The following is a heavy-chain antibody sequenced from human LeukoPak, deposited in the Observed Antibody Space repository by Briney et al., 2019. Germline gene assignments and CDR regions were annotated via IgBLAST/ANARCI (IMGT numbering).Heavy chain of an antibody. J-gene: IGHJ5*02. V-gene: IGHV3-30*02. D-gene: IGHD1-26*01. CDR1: GFTFSSYG. Sequence: GGSLRLSCAASGFTFSSYGMHWVRQAPGKGLEWVAFIRYDGSNKYYADSVKGRFTISRDNSKNTLYLQMNSLRAEDTAVYYCAKDSVSRSIVGATVNWFDPWGQGTLVTVSS. CDR3: AKDSVSRSIVGATVNWFDP. CDR2: IRYDGSNK.